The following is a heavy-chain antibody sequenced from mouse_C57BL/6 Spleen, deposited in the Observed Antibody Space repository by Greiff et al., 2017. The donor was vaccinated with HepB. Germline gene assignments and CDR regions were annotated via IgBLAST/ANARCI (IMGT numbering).Heavy chain of an antibody. CDR1: GYTFTSYW. CDR3: ARTGGSSPFAY. Sequence: QVHLQQPGAELVKPGASVKLSCKASGYTFTSYWMHWVKQRPGQGLEWIGMIHPNSGSTNYNEKFKSKATLTVDKSSSTAYMQLSSLTSEDSAVYYCARTGGSSPFAYWGQGTLVTVSA. J-gene: IGHJ3*01. CDR2: IHPNSGST. D-gene: IGHD1-1*01. V-gene: IGHV1-64*01.